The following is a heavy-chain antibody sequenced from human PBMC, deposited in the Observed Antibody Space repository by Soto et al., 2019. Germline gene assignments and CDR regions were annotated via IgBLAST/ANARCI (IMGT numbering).Heavy chain of an antibody. D-gene: IGHD3-9*01. V-gene: IGHV2-70*01. CDR1: GGSISSGGYY. Sequence: LSLTCTVSGGSISSGGYYWSWIRQPPGKALEWLALIDWDDDKYYSTSLKTRLTISKDTSKNQVVLTMTNMDPVDTATYYCARSIDILAFDYWGQGTLVTVSS. J-gene: IGHJ4*02. CDR3: ARSIDILAFDY. CDR2: IDWDDDK.